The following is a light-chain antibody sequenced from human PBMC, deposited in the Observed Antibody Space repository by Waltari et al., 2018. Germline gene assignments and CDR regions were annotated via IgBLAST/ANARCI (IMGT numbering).Light chain of an antibody. Sequence: YQQHPCKAPKLMLFDVSHRPSGVSNRFAGSKSGNTASRTISGLQAEDEADYYCSSYISSSTLELFGGGTRLTVL. CDR3: SSYISSSTLEL. J-gene: IGLJ2*01. CDR2: DVS. V-gene: IGLV2-14*03.